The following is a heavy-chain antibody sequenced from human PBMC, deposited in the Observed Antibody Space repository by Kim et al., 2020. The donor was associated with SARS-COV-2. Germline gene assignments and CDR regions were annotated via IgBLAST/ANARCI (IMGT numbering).Heavy chain of an antibody. Sequence: SETLSLTCTVSGGSISSYYWSWIRQPPGKGLEWIGYIYYSGSTNYNPSLKSRVTISVDTSKNQFSLKLSSVTAADTAVYYCARGGRERFDPWGQGTLVTVSS. CDR2: IYYSGST. CDR3: ARGGRERFDP. CDR1: GGSISSYY. V-gene: IGHV4-59*01. J-gene: IGHJ5*02.